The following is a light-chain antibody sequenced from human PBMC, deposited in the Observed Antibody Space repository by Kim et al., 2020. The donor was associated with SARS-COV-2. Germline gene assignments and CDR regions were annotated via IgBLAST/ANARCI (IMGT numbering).Light chain of an antibody. CDR2: AAS. J-gene: IGKJ1*01. CDR1: HSIRGDY. V-gene: IGKV3-20*01. CDR3: QQYGTSKT. Sequence: LSPGERATLSCRASHSIRGDYLAWYQQRRGQAPRLLIYAASTRATGIPDRFSGSGSGTDFTLTISRLEPEDFAVYYCQQYGTSKTFGQGTKVDIK.